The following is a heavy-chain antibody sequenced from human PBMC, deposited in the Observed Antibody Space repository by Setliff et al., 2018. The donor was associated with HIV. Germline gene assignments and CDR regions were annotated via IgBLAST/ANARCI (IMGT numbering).Heavy chain of an antibody. CDR3: ASSQRQLNPPDS. CDR1: GDSISTGTYY. D-gene: IGHD6-13*01. J-gene: IGHJ5*01. V-gene: IGHV4-39*07. Sequence: SETLSLTCSVSGDSISTGTYYWGWIRQPPGKGLEWIGSVSYSGSTLYNPSLKSRVTISVDTSKNQFSLKLSSVTAADTAVYYCASSQRQLNPPDSWGQGTLVTVSS. CDR2: VSYSGST.